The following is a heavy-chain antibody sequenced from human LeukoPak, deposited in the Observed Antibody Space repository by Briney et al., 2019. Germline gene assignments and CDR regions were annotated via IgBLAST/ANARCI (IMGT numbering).Heavy chain of an antibody. CDR2: INHSGST. Sequence: PSETLSLTCAVYGGSFSGYYWSWIRQPPGKGLEWIGEINHSGSTNYNPSLKSRVTISVDTSKNQFSLKLSSVTAADTAVYYCARGGDYGSGSYYRNWGQGTLVTVSS. D-gene: IGHD3-10*01. CDR3: ARGGDYGSGSYYRN. V-gene: IGHV4-34*01. J-gene: IGHJ4*02. CDR1: GGSFSGYY.